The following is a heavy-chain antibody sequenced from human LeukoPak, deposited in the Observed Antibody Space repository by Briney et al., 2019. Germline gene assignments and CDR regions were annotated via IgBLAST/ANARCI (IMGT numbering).Heavy chain of an antibody. D-gene: IGHD5-18*01. CDR2: ISSSSSYI. J-gene: IGHJ6*03. CDR1: GFTFSSYS. Sequence: GGSLRLSCAASGFTFSSYSMNWVRQAPGKGLEWVSSISSSSSYIYYADSVRGRFTISRDNAKNSLYLQMNSLRAEDTAVYYCARVDTAMVGVYYYMDVWGKGTTVTVSS. V-gene: IGHV3-21*01. CDR3: ARVDTAMVGVYYYMDV.